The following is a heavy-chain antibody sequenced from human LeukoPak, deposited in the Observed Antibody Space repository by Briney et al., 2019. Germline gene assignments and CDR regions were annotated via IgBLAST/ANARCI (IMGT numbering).Heavy chain of an antibody. CDR2: ISYDGSVT. V-gene: IGHV3-30*03. D-gene: IGHD4-17*01. CDR1: GFTFSGYG. Sequence: GGSLRLSCAASGFTFSGYGIHWVRQAPGKGLEWVAVISYDGSVTYYADSVKGRFTISRDNSKNTLYLQMNSLRAEDTAVYYCAMEMTTVTTLNDYWGQGTLVTVSS. CDR3: AMEMTTVTTLNDY. J-gene: IGHJ4*02.